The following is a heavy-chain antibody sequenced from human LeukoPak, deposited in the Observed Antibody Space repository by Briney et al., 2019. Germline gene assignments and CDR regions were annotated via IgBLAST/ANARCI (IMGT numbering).Heavy chain of an antibody. Sequence: SETLSLTCTVSGGSISSGDYYWSWIRQPPGKGLEWIGYIYYSGSTYYNPSLKSRFTISVDTSKNQCSLKLSSVTAADTAVYYCARIYNYYYYSMDVWGQGTTVTVSS. J-gene: IGHJ6*02. V-gene: IGHV4-30-4*01. CDR3: ARIYNYYYYSMDV. CDR1: GGSISSGDYY. CDR2: IYYSGST.